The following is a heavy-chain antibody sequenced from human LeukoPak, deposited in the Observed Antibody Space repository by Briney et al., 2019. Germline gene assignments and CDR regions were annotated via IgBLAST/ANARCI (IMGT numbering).Heavy chain of an antibody. V-gene: IGHV4-4*02. CDR1: GGSISSSNW. J-gene: IGHJ4*02. D-gene: IGHD6-13*01. Sequence: SSGTLSLTCAVSGGSISSSNWWSWVRPPPGKGLDWIGEIYHSGSINYNPSLKSRVTISVDKSKNQFSLKLSSVTAADTAVYYCARFDSSSWYFDYWGQGTLVTVSS. CDR3: ARFDSSSWYFDY. CDR2: IYHSGSI.